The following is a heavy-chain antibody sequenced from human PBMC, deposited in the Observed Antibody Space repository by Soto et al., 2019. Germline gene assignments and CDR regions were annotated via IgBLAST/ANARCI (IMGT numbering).Heavy chain of an antibody. V-gene: IGHV4-30-2*01. D-gene: IGHD3-22*01. CDR1: GGSISSGGYS. Sequence: QLQLQESGSGLVKPSQTLSLTCAVSGGSISSGGYSWSWIRQPPGKGLEWIGYIYHSGSTYYNPSLKHRVTISVDRSKNQFSLKLSSVTAADTAVYYCARSPTSNYYDSSGYYYVDYFDYWGQGTLVTVSS. J-gene: IGHJ4*02. CDR2: IYHSGST. CDR3: ARSPTSNYYDSSGYYYVDYFDY.